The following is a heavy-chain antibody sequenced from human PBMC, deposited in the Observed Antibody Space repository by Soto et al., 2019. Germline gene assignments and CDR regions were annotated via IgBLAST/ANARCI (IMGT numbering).Heavy chain of an antibody. CDR3: LTVSQILATPD. Sequence: EVQLVVSGGGLVMPGGSLSLSCAASGFTFSNAWMNWVRQAPGKGLEWVGRINTKTEGATTDYVAPVKGRSTIPRDDSLNTLYPQINRLKTDDTAVYYCLTVSQILATPDWEQGTLVTVSS. D-gene: IGHD3-3*02. CDR2: INTKTEGATT. J-gene: IGHJ4*02. CDR1: GFTFSNAW. V-gene: IGHV3-15*07.